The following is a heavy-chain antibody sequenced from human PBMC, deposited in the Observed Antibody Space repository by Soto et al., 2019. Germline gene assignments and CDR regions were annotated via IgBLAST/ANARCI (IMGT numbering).Heavy chain of an antibody. D-gene: IGHD1-26*01. V-gene: IGHV4-34*01. CDR2: INHSGST. CDR3: ASVSGSYRYYGMDV. J-gene: IGHJ6*02. CDR1: GGSFSGYY. Sequence: QVQLQQWGAGLLKPSETLSLTCAVYGGSFSGYYWSWIRQPPGKGLEWIGEINHSGSTNYNPSLKSRVTISVDTSKNQFSLKLSSVTAADTAVYCCASVSGSYRYYGMDVWGQGTTVTVSS.